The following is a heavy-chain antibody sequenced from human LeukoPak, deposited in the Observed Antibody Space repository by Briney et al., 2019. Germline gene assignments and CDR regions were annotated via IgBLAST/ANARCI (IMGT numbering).Heavy chain of an antibody. J-gene: IGHJ3*02. CDR2: IIPILGIA. CDR3: ARDEFEYYDSSGYHAFDI. CDR1: GGTFSSYA. Sequence: SVKVSCKASGGTFSSYAISWVRQAAGQGLEWRGRIIPILGIANYAQKYQGRVTITADKSTSTAYMELSSLRSEDTAVYYCARDEFEYYDSSGYHAFDIWGQGTMVTVSS. D-gene: IGHD3-22*01. V-gene: IGHV1-69*04.